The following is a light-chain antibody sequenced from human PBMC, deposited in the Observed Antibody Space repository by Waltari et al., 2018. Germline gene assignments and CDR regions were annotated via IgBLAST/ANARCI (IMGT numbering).Light chain of an antibody. J-gene: IGKJ1*01. CDR2: WAS. Sequence: DIVLTQSPDSLAVSLGERDTINCKSSQSVLYSSNNKNYLAWYQQRPGQPPKLLIYWASTRESGVPDRFSGSGSGTDFTLTISSLQTEDVAVYYCQQYYSPPRTFSQGTKVEIK. V-gene: IGKV4-1*01. CDR1: QSVLYSSNNKNY. CDR3: QQYYSPPRT.